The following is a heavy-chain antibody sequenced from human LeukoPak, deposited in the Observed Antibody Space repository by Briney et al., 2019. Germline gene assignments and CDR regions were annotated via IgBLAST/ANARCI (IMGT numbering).Heavy chain of an antibody. J-gene: IGHJ4*02. D-gene: IGHD1-26*01. Sequence: GGSLRLSCAASGFTVSSNYMSWVRQAPGKGLVWVSRISSDGVSTTYADSVKGRFSISRDNAKNTLYLQMNSLRAEDTAVYYCARGRVGATSAFDSWGQGTLVTVSS. V-gene: IGHV3-74*01. CDR1: GFTVSSNY. CDR3: ARGRVGATSAFDS. CDR2: ISSDGVST.